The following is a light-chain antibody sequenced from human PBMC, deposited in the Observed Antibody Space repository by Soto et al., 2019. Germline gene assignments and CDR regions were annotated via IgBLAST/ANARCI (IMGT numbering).Light chain of an antibody. CDR2: EAS. J-gene: IGKJ5*01. Sequence: DIQMTQSPSSLSASVGDRVTITCQASQDINKNLIWYQQKPGKAPKLLIYEASDLETGVLSRFSGSGSGTGFTFTISSLQPEDFATYYCQQYESLPLTFGQGTRLEIK. V-gene: IGKV1-33*01. CDR3: QQYESLPLT. CDR1: QDINKN.